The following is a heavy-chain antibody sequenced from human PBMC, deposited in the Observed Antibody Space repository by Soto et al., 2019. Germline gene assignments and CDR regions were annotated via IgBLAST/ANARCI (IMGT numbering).Heavy chain of an antibody. D-gene: IGHD1-26*01. V-gene: IGHV3-48*02. Sequence: GGSLILSCAASGFTCSSYSMNWVRQAPGKGLEWVSYISSSSSTIYYADSVKGRFTISRDNAKNSLYLQMNSLRDEDTAVYYCARELVGATQYYYYGMDVWGQGTTVTVSS. CDR3: ARELVGATQYYYYGMDV. CDR1: GFTCSSYS. J-gene: IGHJ6*02. CDR2: ISSSSSTI.